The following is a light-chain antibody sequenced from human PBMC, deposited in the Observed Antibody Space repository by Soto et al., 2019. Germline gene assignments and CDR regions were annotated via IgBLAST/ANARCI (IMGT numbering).Light chain of an antibody. CDR3: QQYGSSPLWT. CDR2: GAS. CDR1: QSVSSSY. J-gene: IGKJ1*01. Sequence: EIVLTQSPGTLSLSPGERATLSCRASQSVSSSYLAWYQQKPGQAPRLLIYGASSRATGIPDRFSGSGSGKDFTLTIGRLEPEDFAVYYCQQYGSSPLWTFGQGTKVEIK. V-gene: IGKV3-20*01.